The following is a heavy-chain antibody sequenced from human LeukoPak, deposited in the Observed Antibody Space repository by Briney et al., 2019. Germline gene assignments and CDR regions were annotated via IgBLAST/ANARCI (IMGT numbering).Heavy chain of an antibody. Sequence: SETLSLTCTVSGGSISSYYWSWIRQPPGKGLEWIGYIYYSGSTNYNPSLKSRVTISVDTSKNQFSLKLSSVTAADTAVYYCARTDGGGYSYDYWGQGTLVTVSS. D-gene: IGHD1-26*01. CDR2: IYYSGST. V-gene: IGHV4-59*01. J-gene: IGHJ4*02. CDR1: GGSISSYY. CDR3: ARTDGGGYSYDY.